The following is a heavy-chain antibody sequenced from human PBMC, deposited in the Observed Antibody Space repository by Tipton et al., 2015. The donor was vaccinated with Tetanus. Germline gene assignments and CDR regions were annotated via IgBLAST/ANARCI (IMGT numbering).Heavy chain of an antibody. Sequence: TLSLTCTISGGSLSGHFWTWVRQPPGKGLEWIGEITPRGSSSYNPSLKSRVTISGDTSKNHFSLNLTSVTAADTAVYYCARGDYYGSGTYDVWGQGTTVTVPS. CDR1: GGSLSGHF. CDR3: ARGDYYGSGTYDV. V-gene: IGHV4-34*01. CDR2: ITPRGSS. D-gene: IGHD3-10*01. J-gene: IGHJ6*02.